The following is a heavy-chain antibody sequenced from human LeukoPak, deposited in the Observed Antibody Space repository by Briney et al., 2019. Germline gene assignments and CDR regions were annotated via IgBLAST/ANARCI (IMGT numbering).Heavy chain of an antibody. CDR3: ARQYYDILTGYRPFDY. CDR2: IYYSGST. V-gene: IGHV4-31*03. J-gene: IGHJ4*02. CDR1: GGSISSGGYY. Sequence: SETLSLTCTVSGGSISSGGYYWSWIRQHPGKGLEWIGYIYYSGSTYYNPSLKSRVTISVDTSKNQFSLRLSSVTAADTAVYYCARQYYDILTGYRPFDYWGQGTLVTVSS. D-gene: IGHD3-9*01.